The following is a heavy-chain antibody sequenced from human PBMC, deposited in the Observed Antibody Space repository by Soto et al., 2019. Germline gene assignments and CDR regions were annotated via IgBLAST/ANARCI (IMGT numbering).Heavy chain of an antibody. CDR1: GFTFSNYA. CDR2: ITGSSGRT. D-gene: IGHD6-19*01. Sequence: EVHLLEFGGGLVQPGGSLRLSCAASGFTFSNYAMNWVRQAPGKGLEWVSGITGSSGRTFYADSVKGRFTISRDNSKTTVFLLMNNVRADDTAVYYCAKEYTSISRGSFDYWGQGALVTVSS. V-gene: IGHV3-23*01. CDR3: AKEYTSISRGSFDY. J-gene: IGHJ4*02.